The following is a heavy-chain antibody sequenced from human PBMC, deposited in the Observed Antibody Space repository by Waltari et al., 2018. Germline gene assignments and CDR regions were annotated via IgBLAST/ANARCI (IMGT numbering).Heavy chain of an antibody. Sequence: QVRLVESGGGVVQPGRSLRLSCATSGFRLARHGMHWVRQAPGKGLEWVAAVWHDGLNKLYPDSVKGRFTIARDSSTVFLEMHSLRDEDTAVYSCARGSDRYSYGYIDHWGQGTLVTVSS. D-gene: IGHD5-12*01. CDR3: ARGSDRYSYGYIDH. J-gene: IGHJ4*02. CDR2: VWHDGLNK. CDR1: GFRLARHG. V-gene: IGHV3-33*01.